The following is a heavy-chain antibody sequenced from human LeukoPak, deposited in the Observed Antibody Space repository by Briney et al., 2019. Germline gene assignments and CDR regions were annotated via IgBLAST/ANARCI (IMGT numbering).Heavy chain of an antibody. V-gene: IGHV4-59*08. CDR1: GGSISNYY. Sequence: PSETLSLTCTVSGGSISNYYWSWIRQPPGKGLEWIGYISHSGSTNYSPSLKSRVTISLDTSKNQFSLKLSSVTAADTAVYYCAGHHPRNTVDFWGQGTLVTVSS. D-gene: IGHD2/OR15-2a*01. CDR3: AGHHPRNTVDF. J-gene: IGHJ4*02. CDR2: ISHSGST.